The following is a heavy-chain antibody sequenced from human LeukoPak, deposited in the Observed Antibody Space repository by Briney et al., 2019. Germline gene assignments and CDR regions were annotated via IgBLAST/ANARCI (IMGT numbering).Heavy chain of an antibody. Sequence: SETLSLTCTVSGGSISRTSYYWGWIRQPPGKGLEWIETFYYSGSTYYNPSLKSRVTISVDTSKNQFSLKLSSVTAADTAVYYCASGSGYLFDYWGQGTLVTVSS. V-gene: IGHV4-39*01. CDR1: GGSISRTSYY. CDR3: ASGSGYLFDY. D-gene: IGHD5-18*01. CDR2: FYYSGST. J-gene: IGHJ4*02.